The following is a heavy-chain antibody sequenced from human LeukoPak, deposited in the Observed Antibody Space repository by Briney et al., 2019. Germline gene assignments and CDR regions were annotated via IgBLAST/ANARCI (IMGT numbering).Heavy chain of an antibody. CDR2: IYYSGST. CDR3: ARTRHDGYADY. Sequence: SETLSLTCTVSGDSIISYYWSWIRQPPGEGLEWIGYIYYSGSTKYNPSLKCRVTISVDTSKSQFSLKLSSVTAADTAVYYCARTRHDGYADYWGQGTLVTVSS. D-gene: IGHD5-24*01. CDR1: GDSIISYY. V-gene: IGHV4-59*08. J-gene: IGHJ4*02.